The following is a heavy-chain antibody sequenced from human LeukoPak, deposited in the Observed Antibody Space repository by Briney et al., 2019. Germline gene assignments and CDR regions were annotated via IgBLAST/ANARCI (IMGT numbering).Heavy chain of an antibody. CDR2: IYPNGNT. CDR3: ARGRRYGDYVNYFDF. D-gene: IGHD4-17*01. V-gene: IGHV4-4*08. J-gene: IGHJ4*02. Sequence: PSETLSPTCTVSGGSFNLNYWTWIRQAPGRGLEYLGYIYPNGNTNYNPSLKGRLSLSVDTSKNEFSLKLTSVTAADTAVYYCARGRRYGDYVNYFDFWGQGTLVTVSS. CDR1: GGSFNLNY.